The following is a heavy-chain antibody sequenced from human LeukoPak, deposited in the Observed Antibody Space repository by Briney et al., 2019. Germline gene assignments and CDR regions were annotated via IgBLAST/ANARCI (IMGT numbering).Heavy chain of an antibody. V-gene: IGHV1-8*01. CDR3: ARGGQIVVVPAAMPSHIQGDY. CDR1: GYTFTSYV. D-gene: IGHD2-2*01. CDR2: MNPNSGNT. J-gene: IGHJ4*02. Sequence: ASVKVSCKASGYTFTSYVINWVRQATGQGLEWMGWMNPNSGNTGYAQKFQGRVTMTRNTSISTAYMELSSLRSEDTAVYYCARGGQIVVVPAAMPSHIQGDYWGQGTLVTVSS.